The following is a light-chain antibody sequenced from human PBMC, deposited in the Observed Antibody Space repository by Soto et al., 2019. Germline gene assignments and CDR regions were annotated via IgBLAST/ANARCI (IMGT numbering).Light chain of an antibody. J-gene: IGKJ5*01. V-gene: IGKV3-20*01. CDR3: QQYGKSLPIT. CDR2: AAS. Sequence: EIVLTQSPATLSSFPGDRATLSCRASQSVSSNYLAWYQQKPGQAPRLLIYAASSRAIGIPDRFSGSGSGTDFTLTISRLEPEDFAAYYCQQYGKSLPITFGQGTRLEIK. CDR1: QSVSSNY.